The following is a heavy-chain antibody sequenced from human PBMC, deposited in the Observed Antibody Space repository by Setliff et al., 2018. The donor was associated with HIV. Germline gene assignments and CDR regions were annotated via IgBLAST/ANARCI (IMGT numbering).Heavy chain of an antibody. D-gene: IGHD3-22*01. CDR2: INHSGST. CDR1: GGSISTSNYY. CDR3: VRSDLDNGSGYFDYYSYYMDV. V-gene: IGHV4-39*01. Sequence: SETLSLTCTVSGGSISTSNYYWGWVRQPPGKGLEWIGEINHSGSTNYNPSLKSRVTISVDTSKNQFSLKLRSVTAADTAIYYCVRSDLDNGSGYFDYYSYYMDVWGRGTTVTVSS. J-gene: IGHJ6*03.